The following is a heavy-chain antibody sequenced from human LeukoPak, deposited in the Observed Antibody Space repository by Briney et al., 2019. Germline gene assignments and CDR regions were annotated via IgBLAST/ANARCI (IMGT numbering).Heavy chain of an antibody. Sequence: GGSLRLSCAASGFTFSSYAMHWVRQAPGKGLEWVAVISYDGSNKYYADSVKGRFTISRDNSKNTLYLQMNSLRAEDTAVYYCAKGGPQRVADVDYWGQGTLVTVSS. V-gene: IGHV3-30-3*01. CDR3: AKGGPQRVADVDY. J-gene: IGHJ4*02. D-gene: IGHD2-15*01. CDR1: GFTFSSYA. CDR2: ISYDGSNK.